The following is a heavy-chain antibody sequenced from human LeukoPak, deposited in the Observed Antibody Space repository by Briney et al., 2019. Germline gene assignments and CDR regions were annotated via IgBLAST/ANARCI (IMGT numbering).Heavy chain of an antibody. Sequence: GGSLRLSCAASGFTFSSYGMHWVRQAPGKGLEWVAFIRYDGSDKYYADSVKGRFTISRDNSKNTLYLQMNSLRAEDTAEYYCARDAYSSGHWYFDLWGRGTLVTVSS. CDR2: IRYDGSDK. CDR3: ARDAYSSGHWYFDL. D-gene: IGHD6-19*01. J-gene: IGHJ2*01. CDR1: GFTFSSYG. V-gene: IGHV3-30*02.